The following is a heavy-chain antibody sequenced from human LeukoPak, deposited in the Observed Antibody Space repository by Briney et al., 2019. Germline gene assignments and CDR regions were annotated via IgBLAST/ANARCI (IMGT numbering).Heavy chain of an antibody. Sequence: GGSLRLSCAASGLIFSKCWMTWVRQAPGKGLEWVASIKPDGSEKYYLDSVKGRFTISRDNSRDSLYLQMTSLRDDDTSVYYCARDASALYWGRGTPVTVSS. CDR1: GLIFSKCW. J-gene: IGHJ4*02. CDR3: ARDASALY. V-gene: IGHV3-7*01. CDR2: IKPDGSEK. D-gene: IGHD6-19*01.